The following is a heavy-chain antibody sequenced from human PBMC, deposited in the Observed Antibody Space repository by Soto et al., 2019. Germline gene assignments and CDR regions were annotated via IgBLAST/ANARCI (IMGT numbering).Heavy chain of an antibody. J-gene: IGHJ4*02. CDR2: IYYSGST. Sequence: SETLSLTCTVSGGSISSSSYYWGWTRQPPGKGLEWIGSIYYSGSTYYNPSLKSRVTISVDTSKNQFSLKLSSVTAADTAVYYCARRIVATITPRDCSGGSCYGTFDYWGQGTLVTVYS. CDR1: GGSISSSSYY. CDR3: ARRIVATITPRDCSGGSCYGTFDY. D-gene: IGHD2-15*01. V-gene: IGHV4-39*01.